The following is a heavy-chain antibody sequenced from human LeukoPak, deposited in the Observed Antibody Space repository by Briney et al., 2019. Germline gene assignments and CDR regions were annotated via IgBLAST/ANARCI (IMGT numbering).Heavy chain of an antibody. D-gene: IGHD2-21*02. CDR1: GFPLSTYW. CDR3: ARDGGLLPDN. V-gene: IGHV3-74*01. J-gene: IGHJ4*02. CDR2: ISPDGSSR. Sequence: GGSLRLSCAASGFPLSTYWMHWVRQPPGKGLMWVSRISPDGSSRSYADSVKGRFIISRDNAKNTLSLQMNSLTAADTAVYYCARDGGLLPDNWGKGTLVTVSS.